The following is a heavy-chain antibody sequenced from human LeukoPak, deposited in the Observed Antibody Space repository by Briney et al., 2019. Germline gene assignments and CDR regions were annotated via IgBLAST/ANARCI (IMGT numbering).Heavy chain of an antibody. CDR2: ISAYNGNT. J-gene: IGHJ4*02. Sequence: ASVKVSCKASGYTFTSYGISWVRQAPGQGLEWMGWISAYNGNTNYAQKLQGRVTMTTDTSTSTAYMELRSLRSDDTAVYYCARQESHFDWLLGNDVPFDHWGQGTLVTVSS. D-gene: IGHD3-9*01. CDR3: ARQESHFDWLLGNDVPFDH. CDR1: GYTFTSYG. V-gene: IGHV1-18*01.